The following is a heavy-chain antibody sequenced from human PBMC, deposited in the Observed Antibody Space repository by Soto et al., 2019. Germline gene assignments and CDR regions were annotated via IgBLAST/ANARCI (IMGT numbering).Heavy chain of an antibody. CDR3: ARDGQQLAPYAMDV. CDR1: GFIFKHHA. CDR2: IWYDGSHT. Sequence: QVQLVESGGGVVQPGRSLRLSCAASGFIFKHHAMHWVRQAAGKGLEWVAQIWYDGSHTYYTYSVKGRFTISRDNLKDMVYLQMDSLRAEDTAVYYCARDGQQLAPYAMDVWGQGTTVTVSS. J-gene: IGHJ6*02. D-gene: IGHD1-1*01. V-gene: IGHV3-33*01.